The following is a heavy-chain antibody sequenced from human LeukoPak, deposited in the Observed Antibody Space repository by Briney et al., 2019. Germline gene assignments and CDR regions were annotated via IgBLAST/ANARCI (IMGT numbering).Heavy chain of an antibody. CDR2: FFSDGSRT. V-gene: IGHV3-74*01. CDR1: GFTLSSNW. J-gene: IGHJ4*02. Sequence: GGSLRLSCAGSGFTLSSNWMHWVRQAPGKGLVWVSRFFSDGSRTNYADSVKGRFTISGDNAKNTQSLQMNSLRAEDTAVYYCAKDERTTVPNYWGQGTLVTVSS. D-gene: IGHD4-17*01. CDR3: AKDERTTVPNY.